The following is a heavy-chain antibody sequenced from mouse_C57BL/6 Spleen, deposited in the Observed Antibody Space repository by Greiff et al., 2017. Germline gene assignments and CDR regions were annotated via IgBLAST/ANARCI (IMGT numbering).Heavy chain of an antibody. J-gene: IGHJ3*01. CDR3: DRRAGGEGCPFAC. V-gene: IGHV8-12*01. CDR1: GFSLSTSGMG. D-gene: IGHD2-13*01. Sequence: QVTLKESGPGILQSSQTLSLTCSFSGFSLSTSGMGVSWIRQPSGKGLEWLAHIYWDDDKRYNTFLKSRPTISKDTSRNQVFLKIMRVDTADNATIYCDRRAGGEGCPFACWGQGNLVTVSA. CDR2: IYWDDDK.